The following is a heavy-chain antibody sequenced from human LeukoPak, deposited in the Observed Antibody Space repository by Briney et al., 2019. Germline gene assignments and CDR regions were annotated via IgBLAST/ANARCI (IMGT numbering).Heavy chain of an antibody. V-gene: IGHV4-39*07. D-gene: IGHD3-16*01. CDR2: IYYSGST. Sequence: SETLSLTCTVSGGSISSSSYYWGWIRQPPGKGLEWIGSIYYSGSTYYNPSLKSRVTISVDTSKNQFSLKLSSVTAADTAVYYCAGGGGANISPSNWFDPWGQGTLVTVSS. CDR1: GGSISSSSYY. CDR3: AGGGGANISPSNWFDP. J-gene: IGHJ5*02.